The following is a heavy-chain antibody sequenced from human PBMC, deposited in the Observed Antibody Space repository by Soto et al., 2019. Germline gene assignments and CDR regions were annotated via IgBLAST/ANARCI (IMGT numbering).Heavy chain of an antibody. CDR2: ISESGGST. D-gene: IGHD5-12*01. J-gene: IGHJ5*01. CDR3: AKVAVRYLHTHDYPWLDS. V-gene: IGHV3-23*01. Sequence: PGKGLAWVSAISESGGSTYYADSVKGRFTIARDNSKNTLYLQMNSLRAEDTAVYYCAKVAVRYLHTHDYPWLDSSG.